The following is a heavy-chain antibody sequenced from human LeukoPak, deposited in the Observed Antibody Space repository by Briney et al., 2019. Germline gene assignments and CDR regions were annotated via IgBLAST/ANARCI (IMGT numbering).Heavy chain of an antibody. CDR1: GFTFSSYG. J-gene: IGHJ5*02. Sequence: GGSLRLSCAASGFTFSSYGMHWVRQAPGKGLEWVAVISYDGSNKYYADSVKGRFTISRDNSKNTLYLQMNSLRAEDTAVYYCAREERGSGYYFDWFDPWGQGTLVTVSS. CDR3: AREERGSGYYFDWFDP. D-gene: IGHD3-22*01. V-gene: IGHV3-30*03. CDR2: ISYDGSNK.